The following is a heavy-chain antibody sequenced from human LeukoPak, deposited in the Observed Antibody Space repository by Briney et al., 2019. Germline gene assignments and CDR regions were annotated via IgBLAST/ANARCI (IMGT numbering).Heavy chain of an antibody. V-gene: IGHV1-69*13. J-gene: IGHJ4*02. CDR1: GGTFSSYA. CDR2: IIPIFGTA. D-gene: IGHD3-22*01. CDR3: ARDESNYYDSSGYYFDY. Sequence: SVKVSCKASGGTFSSYAISWVRQAPGQGLEWMGGIIPIFGTANYAQKFHGRVTITADESTSTAYMELSSLRSEDTAVYYCARDESNYYDSSGYYFDYWGQGTLVTVSS.